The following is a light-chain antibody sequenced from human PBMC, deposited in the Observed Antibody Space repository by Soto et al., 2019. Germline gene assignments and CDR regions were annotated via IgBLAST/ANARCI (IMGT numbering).Light chain of an antibody. CDR1: QGIRND. Sequence: AIEMTQSPSSLSASVGDRVTITCRASQGIRNDLGWYQQKPGKAPKLLIYGASRLQSGVPSRFGGSGSGTDFTLTISSLQPEDFATYYCLQDNNYPIAFGQGTQLEIK. V-gene: IGKV1-6*01. J-gene: IGKJ5*01. CDR3: LQDNNYPIA. CDR2: GAS.